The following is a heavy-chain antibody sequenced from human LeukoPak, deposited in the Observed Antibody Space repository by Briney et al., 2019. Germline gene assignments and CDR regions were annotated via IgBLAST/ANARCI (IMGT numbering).Heavy chain of an antibody. Sequence: GESLKISCKGSGYSFTSHWIGWVRQMPGKGLEWMGIIYPGDSDTRHSPSFQGQVTISADKSISTAYLQWSSLKASDTAMYYCALHYRVATIDYWGQGTLVTVSS. J-gene: IGHJ4*02. D-gene: IGHD5-24*01. CDR2: IYPGDSDT. CDR1: GYSFTSHW. V-gene: IGHV5-51*01. CDR3: ALHYRVATIDY.